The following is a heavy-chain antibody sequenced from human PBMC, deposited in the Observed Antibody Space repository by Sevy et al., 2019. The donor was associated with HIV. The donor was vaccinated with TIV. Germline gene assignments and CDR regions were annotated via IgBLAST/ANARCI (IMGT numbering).Heavy chain of an antibody. CDR2: ISAYNGNT. CDR1: GYTFTSYG. J-gene: IGHJ4*02. V-gene: IGHV1-18*04. Sequence: ASVKVSCKASGYTFTSYGISWVRQAPGEGLEWMGWISAYNGNTNYAQKLQGRVTMTTDTSTSTAYMELRSLRSDDTAVYYCARGEVPYSSSWYVYWGQGTLVTVSS. D-gene: IGHD6-13*01. CDR3: ARGEVPYSSSWYVY.